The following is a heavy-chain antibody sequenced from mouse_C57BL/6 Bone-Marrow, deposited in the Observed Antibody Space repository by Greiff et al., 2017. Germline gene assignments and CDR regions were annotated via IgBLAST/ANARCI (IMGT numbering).Heavy chain of an antibody. J-gene: IGHJ4*01. D-gene: IGHD2-3*01. V-gene: IGHV1-59*01. CDR3: ARPRWLLNAMGC. CDR2: IDPSGSYT. CDR1: GYTFTSYW. Sequence: QVQLQQPGAELVRPGTSVKLSCKASGYTFTSYWMHWVKQRPGQGLEWIGVIDPSGSYTNYNQKFKGKATLTVDTSSSTAYMQLSSLTSEDSAVYYCARPRWLLNAMGCWGQGTSVTVSS.